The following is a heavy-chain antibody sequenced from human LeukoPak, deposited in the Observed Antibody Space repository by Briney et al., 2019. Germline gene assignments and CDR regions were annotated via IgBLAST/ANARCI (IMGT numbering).Heavy chain of an antibody. CDR3: AKTRFSGVSRIPGPDAFVI. CDR1: GFTFSSYA. V-gene: IGHV3-23*01. J-gene: IGHJ3*02. Sequence: PGGSLRLSCAASGFTFSSYAMSWVRQAPGKGLEWVSAISGSGGSTYYADSVKGRFTISRDNSKNTLYLQMNSLRAEDTAVYYCAKTRFSGVSRIPGPDAFVIWGQGTMVTVSS. D-gene: IGHD2-15*01. CDR2: ISGSGGST.